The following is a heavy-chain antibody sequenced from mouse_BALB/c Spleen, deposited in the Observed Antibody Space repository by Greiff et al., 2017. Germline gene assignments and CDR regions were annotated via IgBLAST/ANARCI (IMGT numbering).Heavy chain of an antibody. Sequence: QVQLQQPGAELVKPGASVTMSCKASGYTFTSYWMHWVKQRPGQGLEWSGVIDPSDSYTSYNQKFKGKATLTVDTSSSTAYMQLSSLTSEDSAVYYCTRGGNLFAYWGQGTLVTVSA. V-gene: IGHV1S127*01. CDR1: GYTFTSYW. CDR3: TRGGNLFAY. J-gene: IGHJ3*01. CDR2: IDPSDSYT. D-gene: IGHD2-1*01.